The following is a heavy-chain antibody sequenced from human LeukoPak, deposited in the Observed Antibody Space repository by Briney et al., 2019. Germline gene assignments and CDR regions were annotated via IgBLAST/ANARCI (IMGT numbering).Heavy chain of an antibody. Sequence: GGSLRLSCAASGFTFSSYAMSWVRQAPGKGLEWVSAISGSGGSGGSTYYADSVKGRFTISRDNSKNTLYLQMNSLRAEDTAVYYCASRENEWELLVFDYWGQGTLVTVSS. CDR1: GFTFSSYA. V-gene: IGHV3-23*01. J-gene: IGHJ4*02. CDR2: ISGSGGSGGST. CDR3: ASRENEWELLVFDY. D-gene: IGHD1-26*01.